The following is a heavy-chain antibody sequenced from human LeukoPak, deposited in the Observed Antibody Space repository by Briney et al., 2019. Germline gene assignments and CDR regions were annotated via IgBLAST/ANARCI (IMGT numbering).Heavy chain of an antibody. V-gene: IGHV4-31*03. Sequence: SETLSLTCTVSGDSISTGGYYWTWIRQHPGKGLEWIGYIYYSGSTDYDPSLRSRLNISIDTSKNQFSLKLTSVTAADTAVYYCAREIIGTVMGFDTRGPGTVVTVSS. CDR2: IYYSGST. J-gene: IGHJ5*02. D-gene: IGHD1-1*01. CDR3: AREIIGTVMGFDT. CDR1: GDSISTGGYY.